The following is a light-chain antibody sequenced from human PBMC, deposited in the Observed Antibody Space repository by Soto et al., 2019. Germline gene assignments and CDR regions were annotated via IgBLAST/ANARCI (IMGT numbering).Light chain of an antibody. CDR2: GNT. CDR3: QSYDDSLSGHYV. CDR1: SSNIGSTYD. J-gene: IGLJ1*01. Sequence: QSVLTQPPSVSGAPGQRVTISCTGSSSNIGSTYDVQCYQQLPGTAPKLLIHGNTNRPSGVPDRVSGSKSGTSASLAITGLQADDEADYYGQSYDDSLSGHYVFGTGTKVTVL. V-gene: IGLV1-40*01.